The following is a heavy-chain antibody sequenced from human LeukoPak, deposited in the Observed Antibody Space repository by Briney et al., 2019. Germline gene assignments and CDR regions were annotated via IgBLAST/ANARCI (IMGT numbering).Heavy chain of an antibody. CDR2: IHSSGSA. Sequence: PSETLSLTCTVSGASITTYYWSWLRQPPGKGLEYIGQIHSSGSANYNPSLKSRVAMSLDASKNQFSLTVSSVTAPDTAIYYCARDILDVGATHYFDYWGQGRLLTVSS. CDR1: GASITTYY. D-gene: IGHD1-26*01. V-gene: IGHV4-59*01. J-gene: IGHJ4*02. CDR3: ARDILDVGATHYFDY.